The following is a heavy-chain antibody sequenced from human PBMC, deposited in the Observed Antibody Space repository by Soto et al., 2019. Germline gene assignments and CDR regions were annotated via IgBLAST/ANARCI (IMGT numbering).Heavy chain of an antibody. D-gene: IGHD3-9*01. CDR2: VSYRDST. CDR3: ARHREREYKDYFTGYQLGDFDY. J-gene: IGHJ4*02. CDR1: GGSITSGTYY. Sequence: SETLSLTCIVSGGSITSGTYYWGWIRQPPGKGLEWIGSVSYRDSTYYNPSLTSRVTVSVDTSQNQFSLRLISVTATDTAVYFFARHREREYKDYFTGYQLGDFDYWGQGTLVTVS. V-gene: IGHV4-39*01.